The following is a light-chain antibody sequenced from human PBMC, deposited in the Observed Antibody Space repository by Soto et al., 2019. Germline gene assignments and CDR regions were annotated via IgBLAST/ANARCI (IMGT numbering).Light chain of an antibody. CDR1: SSDVGGYNY. CDR3: SSYTSSSTYV. Sequence: QSALTQPASVSGSPGQSITISCTGTSSDVGGYNYVSWYQQHPGKAPKLMIYEVSNRPSGVSNRFSGSKSGNKASLTISGLQAEDEADDYCSSYTSSSTYVFGTGTKLTVL. CDR2: EVS. V-gene: IGLV2-14*01. J-gene: IGLJ1*01.